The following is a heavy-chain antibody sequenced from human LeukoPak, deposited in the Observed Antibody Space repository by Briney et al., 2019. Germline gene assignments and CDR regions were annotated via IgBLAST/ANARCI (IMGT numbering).Heavy chain of an antibody. CDR1: GFTFSSYA. V-gene: IGHV3-23*01. CDR3: AKDHVTIFGVVGGFDY. Sequence: GGSLRLSCAASGFTFSSYAMSWVRQAPGKGLEWVSAISGSGGSTYYADSVKGRFTISRDNSKNTLYLQMNSLRAEDTAVYYCAKDHVTIFGVVGGFDYWGQGTLVTVSS. J-gene: IGHJ4*02. CDR2: ISGSGGST. D-gene: IGHD3-3*01.